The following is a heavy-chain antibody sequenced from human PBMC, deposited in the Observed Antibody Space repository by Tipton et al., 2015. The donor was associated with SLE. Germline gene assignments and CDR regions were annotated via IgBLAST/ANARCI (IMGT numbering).Heavy chain of an antibody. J-gene: IGHJ3*02. CDR3: ARDRYYDGSGLDAFDI. Sequence: TLSLTCTVSGGSISSYYWSWIRQPPGKGLEWIGYIYYSGSTNSNPSLKRRVTISVDTSKNQFSLKLSSVTAADTAVYYCARDRYYDGSGLDAFDIWGQGTMVTVSS. CDR2: IYYSGST. CDR1: GGSISSYY. D-gene: IGHD3-22*01. V-gene: IGHV4-59*12.